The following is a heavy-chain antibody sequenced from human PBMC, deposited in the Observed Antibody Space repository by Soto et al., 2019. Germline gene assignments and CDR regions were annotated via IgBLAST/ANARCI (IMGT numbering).Heavy chain of an antibody. CDR3: ARGHGEYQLLPMPLDP. J-gene: IGHJ5*02. CDR1: GYTFTSYA. Sequence: GASVKVSCKASGYTFTSYAMHWVRQAPGQRLEWMGWINAGNGNTKYSQKFQGRVTITRDTSASTAYMELSSLRSEDTAVYYCARGHGEYQLLPMPLDPWGQGTLVTVSS. CDR2: INAGNGNT. V-gene: IGHV1-3*01. D-gene: IGHD2-2*01.